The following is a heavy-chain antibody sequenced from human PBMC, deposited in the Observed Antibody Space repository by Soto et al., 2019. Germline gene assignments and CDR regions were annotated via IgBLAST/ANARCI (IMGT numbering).Heavy chain of an antibody. CDR2: ISAYNGNT. D-gene: IGHD6-19*01. CDR3: ARDEYSSGWYHWFDP. J-gene: IGHJ5*02. CDR1: GYTFTSYG. Sequence: ASVKVSCKASGYTFTSYGISWVRQAPGQGLEWMGWISAYNGNTNYAQKLQGRVTMTTDTSTSTAYMELRSLRSDDTAVYYCARDEYSSGWYHWFDPWGKGTLVTVP. V-gene: IGHV1-18*01.